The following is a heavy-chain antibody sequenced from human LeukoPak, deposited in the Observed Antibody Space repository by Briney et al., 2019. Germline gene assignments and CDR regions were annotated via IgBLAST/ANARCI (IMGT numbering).Heavy chain of an antibody. J-gene: IGHJ6*02. CDR2: ISYDGINK. Sequence: GGSLRLSCTASGFTFSYYAMHWVRQAPGKGLEWVAVISYDGINKYYADSVKGRFTISRDNSKNTLYLQTNSLRAEDTAVYYCARGGGSSSYYFYYGIDVWGQGTTVTVSS. CDR3: ARGGGSSSYYFYYGIDV. D-gene: IGHD6-6*01. CDR1: GFTFSYYA. V-gene: IGHV3-30-3*01.